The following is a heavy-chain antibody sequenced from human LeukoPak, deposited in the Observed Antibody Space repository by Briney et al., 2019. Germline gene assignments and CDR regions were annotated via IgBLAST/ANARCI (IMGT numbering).Heavy chain of an antibody. CDR2: IYYSGST. V-gene: IGHV4-39*01. CDR3: ARQRTGSGYSLWGASHSDAFDI. CDR1: ADSVSSSNSY. D-gene: IGHD3-22*01. Sequence: PSETLSLTCTVSADSVSSSNSYWGWIRQSPGKGLEWIGSIYYSGSTYYSPSLKSRVTISVDTSKNQFSLKLSSVTAADTAVYYCARQRTGSGYSLWGASHSDAFDIWGQETMVTVSS. J-gene: IGHJ3*02.